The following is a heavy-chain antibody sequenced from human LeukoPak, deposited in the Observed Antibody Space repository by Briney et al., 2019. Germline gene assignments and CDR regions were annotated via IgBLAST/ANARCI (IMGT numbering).Heavy chain of an antibody. V-gene: IGHV4-39*07. J-gene: IGHJ4*02. CDR1: GGSISSSSYY. Sequence: PSETLSLTCTVSGGSISSSSYYWVWIRQPPGKGLEWIGEIYHSGSTNYNPSLKSRVTISVDKSKNQFSLKLSSVTAADTAVYYCARGGYVVGAVGNGFDYWGQGTLVTVSS. D-gene: IGHD1-26*01. CDR2: IYHSGST. CDR3: ARGGYVVGAVGNGFDY.